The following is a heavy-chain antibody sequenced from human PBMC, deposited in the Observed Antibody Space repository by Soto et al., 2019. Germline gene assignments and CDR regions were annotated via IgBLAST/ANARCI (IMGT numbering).Heavy chain of an antibody. CDR1: GFTFSNYA. Sequence: EVQMLESGGGLVHPGGSLRLSCAASGFTFSNYAMNWVRQAPGKGLEWVSSISGSGRNTYYADSVKGRLTISRDSSKNTLYLQMNSLRVDETGVYYCAKDLNGSGSFTSYYHYGMDVWGQGTTVTVSS. CDR3: AKDLNGSGSFTSYYHYGMDV. J-gene: IGHJ6*02. D-gene: IGHD3-10*01. CDR2: ISGSGRNT. V-gene: IGHV3-23*01.